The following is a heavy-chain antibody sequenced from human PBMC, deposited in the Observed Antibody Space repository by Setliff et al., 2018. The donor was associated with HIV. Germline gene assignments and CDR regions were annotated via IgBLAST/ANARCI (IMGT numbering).Heavy chain of an antibody. CDR2: IHYSGSS. CDR1: GGSITGHY. J-gene: IGHJ4*02. Sequence: PSETLSLTCTVSGGSITGHYWSWIRQPPGKGLEWIGYIHYSGSSNYNPSLKGRVSISLDTSKTQFSLNLRSVTAADTAVYYCVRELLGSGEQQPTRRWGQGTLVTVSS. D-gene: IGHD6-13*01. V-gene: IGHV4-59*11. CDR3: VRELLGSGEQQPTRR.